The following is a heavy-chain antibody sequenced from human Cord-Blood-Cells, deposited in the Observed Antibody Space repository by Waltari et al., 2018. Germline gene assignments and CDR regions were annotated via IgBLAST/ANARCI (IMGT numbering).Heavy chain of an antibody. CDR3: ARMESNYYYGMDV. D-gene: IGHD3-3*01. V-gene: IGHV4-4*03. CDR2: IYHSGST. CDR1: GGPISSSTW. J-gene: IGHJ6*02. Sequence: QVQLQESGPGLVKPPATLSLTCAVSGGPISSSTWWSWVRQPPGKGLEWSGEIYHSGSTNYNPSLKSRVTISVDKSKNQFSLKLSSVTAADTAVYYCARMESNYYYGMDVWGQGTTVTVSS.